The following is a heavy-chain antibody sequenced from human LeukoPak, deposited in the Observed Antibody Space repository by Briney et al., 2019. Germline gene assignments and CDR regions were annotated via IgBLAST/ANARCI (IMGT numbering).Heavy chain of an antibody. D-gene: IGHD3-10*01. CDR2: ISYDGSNK. Sequence: GRSLRLSCAASGFTFSSYGMHWFRQAPGKGLEWVAVISYDGSNKYYADSVKGRFTISRDNSKNTLYLQMNSLRAEDTAVYYCAAMVRGGDYYYYYGMDVWGQGTTVTVSS. CDR1: GFTFSSYG. CDR3: AAMVRGGDYYYYYGMDV. V-gene: IGHV3-30*03. J-gene: IGHJ6*02.